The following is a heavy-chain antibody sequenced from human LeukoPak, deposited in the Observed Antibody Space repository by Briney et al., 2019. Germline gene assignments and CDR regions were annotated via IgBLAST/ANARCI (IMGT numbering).Heavy chain of an antibody. Sequence: GASVKVSCKASGYTFTIYYMHWVRQAPGQGLEWMGIINPSGGSTSYAQKFQGRVTMTRDMSTSTVYMELSSLRSEDTAVYYCARRSMVRGVHFDYWGQGTLVTVSS. D-gene: IGHD3-10*01. CDR1: GYTFTIYY. V-gene: IGHV1-46*01. J-gene: IGHJ4*02. CDR3: ARRSMVRGVHFDY. CDR2: INPSGGST.